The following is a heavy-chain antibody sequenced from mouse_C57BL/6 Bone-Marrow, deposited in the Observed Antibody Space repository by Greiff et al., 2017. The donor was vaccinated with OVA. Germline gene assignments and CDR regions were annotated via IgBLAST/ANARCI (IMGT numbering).Heavy chain of an antibody. CDR3: TDLWFAY. CDR2: IRLKSDNYAT. V-gene: IGHV6-3*01. CDR1: GFTFSNYW. Sequence: EVQVVESGGGLVQPGGSMKLSCVASGFTFSNYWMNWVRQSPEKGLEWVAQIRLKSDNYATHYAESVKGRFTISRDDSKSSVYLQMNNLRAEDTGIYYCTDLWFAYWGQGTLVTVSA. J-gene: IGHJ3*01.